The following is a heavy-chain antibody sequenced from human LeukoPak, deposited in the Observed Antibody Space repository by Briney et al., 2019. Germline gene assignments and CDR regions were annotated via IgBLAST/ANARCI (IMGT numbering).Heavy chain of an antibody. CDR1: GFTFSSYV. V-gene: IGHV3-30*18. CDR3: AKEYGDLPGYYYGMDV. J-gene: IGHJ6*02. CDR2: ISYDGSNK. Sequence: GRSLRLSCAPSGFTFSSYVMHWVRQAPGKGLEWVAGISYDGSNKYYAHSVKGRFTISRDNSKNTLYLQMNSVRAEDTAVYYCAKEYGDLPGYYYGMDVWGQGTTVTVSS. D-gene: IGHD4-17*01.